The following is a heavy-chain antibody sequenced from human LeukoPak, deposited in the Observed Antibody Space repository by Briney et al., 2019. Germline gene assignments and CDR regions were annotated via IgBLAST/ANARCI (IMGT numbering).Heavy chain of an antibody. CDR2: IYWDDDK. CDR1: GFSLSTSGVG. CDR3: AHRPPQSRDSSGYYRHWSDP. V-gene: IGHV2-5*02. J-gene: IGHJ5*02. D-gene: IGHD3-22*01. Sequence: ESGXXLLNPTQTLTLTCTFSGFSLSTSGVGVGWIRQPPGKALEWLALIYWDDDKRYSPSLKSTLTITKDTSKNQVVLTMTNMDPVDTATYYCAHRPPQSRDSSGYYRHWSDPWGQGTLVTVSS.